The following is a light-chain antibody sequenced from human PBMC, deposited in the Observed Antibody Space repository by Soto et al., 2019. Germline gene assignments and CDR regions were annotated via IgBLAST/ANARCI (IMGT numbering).Light chain of an antibody. Sequence: QPVLTQPPSVSGDPGQRVTISCTGSSSNIGAGYDVHWYQQVPGTAPRLLIYSNNNRPSGVPDRFSGSKSGTSASLAITGLQAEDEADYYCQSYDGSLSGHHVLIGGGTKVTVL. CDR3: QSYDGSLSGHHVL. J-gene: IGLJ2*01. CDR1: SSNIGAGYD. CDR2: SNN. V-gene: IGLV1-40*01.